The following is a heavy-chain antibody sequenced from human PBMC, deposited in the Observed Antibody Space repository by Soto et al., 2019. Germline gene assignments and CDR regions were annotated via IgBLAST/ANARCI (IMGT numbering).Heavy chain of an antibody. V-gene: IGHV1-24*01. CDR1: GYTLTELS. CDR3: ARDGEGIAVPGNSFDI. D-gene: IGHD6-19*01. Sequence: ASVKVSCKVSGYTLTELSMHWVRQAPGKGLEWMGGFDPEDGETSYAQKFQGRVTMTEDTSTSTAYMELSRLRSDDTAVYYCARDGEGIAVPGNSFDIWGQGTMVTVSS. J-gene: IGHJ3*02. CDR2: FDPEDGET.